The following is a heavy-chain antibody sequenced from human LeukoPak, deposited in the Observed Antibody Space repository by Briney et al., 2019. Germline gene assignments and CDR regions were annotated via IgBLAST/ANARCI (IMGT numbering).Heavy chain of an antibody. J-gene: IGHJ4*02. CDR1: GFTFNTCA. V-gene: IGHV3-23*01. CDR3: AKDAQRGFDYSNSLES. Sequence: GGSLRLSCAASGFTFNTCAMTWVRQAPGKGLEWVSTIDGSSRSTYYADSVKGRFTISRDNAKKTVYLQMNSLRVEETAVYYCAKDAQRGFDYSNSLESWGQGALVTVSS. D-gene: IGHD4-11*01. CDR2: IDGSSRST.